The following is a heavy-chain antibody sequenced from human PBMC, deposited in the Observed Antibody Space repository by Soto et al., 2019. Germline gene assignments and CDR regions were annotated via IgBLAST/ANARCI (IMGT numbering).Heavy chain of an antibody. Sequence: ACPTLVNPTETLTLTCTFSGFSLTTNGVGVGWIRQPPGKPLEWLGLFYWDDDKRYSPSLQNRLTISKDTSKNQVVLTLANMAPEDTGTYYCAYRKGAATGTGKWFDHWGQGTPVTVSS. J-gene: IGHJ5*02. V-gene: IGHV2-5*02. D-gene: IGHD1-1*01. CDR3: AYRKGAATGTGKWFDH. CDR1: GFSLTTNGVG. CDR2: FYWDDDK.